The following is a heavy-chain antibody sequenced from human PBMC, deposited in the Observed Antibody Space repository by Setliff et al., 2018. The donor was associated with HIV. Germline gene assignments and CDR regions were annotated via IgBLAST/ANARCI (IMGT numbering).Heavy chain of an antibody. D-gene: IGHD2-2*01. Sequence: SETLSLTCSVSGGSVRSGSYFWTWIRQPAGKGLEWLGHIYTSGITKHNPSLKSRVIISVDTSKNQFSLKLPSVTAADTAVYYCARTHRYCSGNSCSKVSFDSWGQGALVTVSS. CDR2: IYTSGIT. CDR3: ARTHRYCSGNSCSKVSFDS. CDR1: GGSVRSGSYF. V-gene: IGHV4-61*10. J-gene: IGHJ4*02.